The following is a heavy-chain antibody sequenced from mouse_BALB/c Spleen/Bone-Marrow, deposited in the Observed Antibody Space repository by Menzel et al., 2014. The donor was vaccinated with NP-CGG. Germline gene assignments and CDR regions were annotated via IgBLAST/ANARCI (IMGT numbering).Heavy chain of an antibody. CDR1: GYTFTDYN. Sequence: EVQLQQSGPELVKPGVSVKISCKASGYTFTDYNMHWVKQGHGKSLEWIGYIYPYNGGTGYNQKFKSKATLTVDNSSSTAYMELRSLTSEDSAVYYCARSEGYDYDWFAYWGQGTLVTVSA. V-gene: IGHV1S29*02. CDR3: ARSEGYDYDWFAY. J-gene: IGHJ3*01. D-gene: IGHD2-4*01. CDR2: IYPYNGGT.